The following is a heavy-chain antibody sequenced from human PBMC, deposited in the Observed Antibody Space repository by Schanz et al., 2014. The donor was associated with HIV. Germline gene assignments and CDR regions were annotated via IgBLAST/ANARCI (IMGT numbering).Heavy chain of an antibody. J-gene: IGHJ4*02. V-gene: IGHV4-39*01. D-gene: IGHD6-13*01. CDR2: IYYSGST. CDR3: ARPPAAAGPFDY. CDR1: GGSISSSSYY. Sequence: QLQLQESGPGLVKPSETLSLTCTVSGGSISSSSYYWGWIRQPPGKGLEWIGSIYYSGSTYYNPSLKTRLPISVDTPKNQFSLKLSSVTAADTAVYYCARPPAAAGPFDYWGQGTLVTVSS.